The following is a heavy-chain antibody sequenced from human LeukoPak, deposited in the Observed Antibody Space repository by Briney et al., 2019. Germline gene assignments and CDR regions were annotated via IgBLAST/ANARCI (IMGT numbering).Heavy chain of an antibody. CDR1: GFSFSDYN. Sequence: PGGSLRLSCAASGFSFSDYNMNWVRQAPGKGLEWVSSISSSSAYIYYPDSVKGRFTISRDNAKSSLFLQMNSLRAEDTAVYYCARGLPAFDIWGQGTLVTVSS. CDR3: ARGLPAFDI. J-gene: IGHJ3*02. CDR2: ISSSSAYI. V-gene: IGHV3-21*01.